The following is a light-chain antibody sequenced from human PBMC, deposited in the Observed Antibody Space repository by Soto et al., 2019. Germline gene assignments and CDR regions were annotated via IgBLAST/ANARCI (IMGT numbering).Light chain of an antibody. V-gene: IGKV1-39*01. CDR1: QTIGRY. CDR2: TAS. J-gene: IGKJ1*01. CDR3: QQSYSIPWT. Sequence: DIEMTQSPSSLSASVGDRVTTTCRASQTIGRYLNWYQHKPGKAPKLLIYTASNLQSGVPSRFSGSGSETEYTLTITSLQPEDFATYYCQQSYSIPWTFGQGTNVEIK.